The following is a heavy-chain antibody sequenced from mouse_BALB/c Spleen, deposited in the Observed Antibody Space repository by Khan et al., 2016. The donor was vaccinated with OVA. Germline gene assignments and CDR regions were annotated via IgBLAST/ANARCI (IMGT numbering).Heavy chain of an antibody. Sequence: VQLQQSGAELVRPGALVKLSCKASGFNIKDYYMHWVKQRPEQGLVWIGRIDPENGDTIYDPKFQGKASITSDTSSNTAYLQLSSLTSEGTGVYYCARDGYSPWFAYWGQGTLVTVSA. CDR3: ARDGYSPWFAY. CDR1: GFNIKDYY. J-gene: IGHJ3*01. V-gene: IGHV14-1*02. D-gene: IGHD2-3*01. CDR2: IDPENGDT.